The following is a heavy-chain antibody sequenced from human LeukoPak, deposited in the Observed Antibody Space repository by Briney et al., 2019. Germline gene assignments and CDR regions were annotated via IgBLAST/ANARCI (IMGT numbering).Heavy chain of an antibody. V-gene: IGHV5-51*01. CDR1: GYSFTNYW. D-gene: IGHD2-15*01. CDR3: VRLDSGGDCCDH. Sequence: HGESLKISCKGSGYSFTNYWIAWVRQMPGKGLEWMGIIYPGDSESRYGPSFQGQVTFSADKSISTAYLQWSSLKASDNAMYYCVRLDSGGDCCDHWGQGTLVSVSS. J-gene: IGHJ5*02. CDR2: IYPGDSES.